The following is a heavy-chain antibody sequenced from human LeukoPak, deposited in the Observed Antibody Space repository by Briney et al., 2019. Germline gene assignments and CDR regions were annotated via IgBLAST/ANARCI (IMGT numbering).Heavy chain of an antibody. J-gene: IGHJ5*02. CDR1: GGSISSSSYY. D-gene: IGHD2-21*02. Sequence: SETLSLTCTVSGGSISSSSYYWGWIRQPPGKGLEWIGGISYHGSTYFNPSLKSRVTISVDTSKNHFSLKLRSVTAADTAVYYCAKTRPYCGGDCYFTSWGQGTLVTVSS. CDR2: ISYHGST. CDR3: AKTRPYCGGDCYFTS. V-gene: IGHV4-39*02.